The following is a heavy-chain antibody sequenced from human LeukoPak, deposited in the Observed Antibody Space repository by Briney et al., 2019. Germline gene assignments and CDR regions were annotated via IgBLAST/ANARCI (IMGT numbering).Heavy chain of an antibody. D-gene: IGHD3-10*01. CDR3: ARDRSGSYYTFDL. Sequence: SETLSLTCTVSGGSIGSYFWSWLRQAPGKTLEWIGYINYKGTTNYDPSLKSRVTISVDTSKNLFSLKMESVTAADTATYYCARDRSGSYYTFDLWGHGTKVTVSS. J-gene: IGHJ3*01. V-gene: IGHV4-59*01. CDR2: INYKGTT. CDR1: GGSIGSYF.